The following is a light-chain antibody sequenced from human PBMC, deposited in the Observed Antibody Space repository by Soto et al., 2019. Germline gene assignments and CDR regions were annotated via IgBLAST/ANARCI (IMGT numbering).Light chain of an antibody. V-gene: IGLV2-8*01. CDR2: EVT. CDR3: SSYVGSNIWV. J-gene: IGLJ3*02. Sequence: QSALTQAPSASGSPGQSVTISCTGTSSDVGGYNYVSWYQQHPGKAPKLMIHEVTKRPSGVPDRFSGSKSGNTASLTVSGLQAEDEADYFCSSYVGSNIWVFGGGTKVTVL. CDR1: SSDVGGYNY.